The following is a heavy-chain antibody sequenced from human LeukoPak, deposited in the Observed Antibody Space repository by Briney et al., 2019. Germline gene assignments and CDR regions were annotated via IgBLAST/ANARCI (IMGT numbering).Heavy chain of an antibody. CDR2: ININSGGI. CDR3: ARDRDGGVGTIDY. V-gene: IGHV1-2*06. Sequence: GASVKVSCKASGYTFIDYWIHWVRQAPGQGLEWMGRININSGGINYAQKFQGRVTMTRATSISTAYMELSRLRFDDTAVYYRARDRDGGVGTIDYWGQGTLVPVSS. J-gene: IGHJ4*02. D-gene: IGHD3-3*01. CDR1: GYTFIDYW.